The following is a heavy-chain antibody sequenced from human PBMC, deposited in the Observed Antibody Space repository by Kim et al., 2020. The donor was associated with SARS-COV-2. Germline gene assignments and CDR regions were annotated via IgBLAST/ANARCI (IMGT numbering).Heavy chain of an antibody. Sequence: YYGDSLGDRVSFTRDNSKFMLYLQMNSLRAEDTAVYYCAREKGPYNAFDVWGQGTMVTVSS. V-gene: IGHV3-33*01. D-gene: IGHD2-21*01. CDR3: AREKGPYNAFDV. J-gene: IGHJ3*01.